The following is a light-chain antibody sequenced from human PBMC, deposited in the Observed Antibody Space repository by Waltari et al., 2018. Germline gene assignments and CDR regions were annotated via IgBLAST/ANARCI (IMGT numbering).Light chain of an antibody. CDR1: NIGSKN. CDR2: DDT. Sequence: SYVLTQPPSVSVAPGQTAKITCGGDNIGSKNVHWYQQRPGQAPVLVVYDDTDRPSGIPGGFTGSNAGGAAILTITRVEAGDEDDYYWQVWDSFGDHPWVFGGGTKVTVL. V-gene: IGLV3-21*02. CDR3: QVWDSFGDHPWV. J-gene: IGLJ3*02.